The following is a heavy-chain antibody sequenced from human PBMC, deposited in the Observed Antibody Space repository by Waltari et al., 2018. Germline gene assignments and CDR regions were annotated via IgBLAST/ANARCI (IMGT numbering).Heavy chain of an antibody. D-gene: IGHD1-26*01. J-gene: IGHJ4*02. Sequence: EVQLVESGGGLVQPGGSLRLACAASGLTFSSYWMHWVRQVQGKGLGWVSRISTDGSGANYADSVQGRFTSSRDNAKNILYLQMNSLRAEDTAVYYCARGPVSGSGSYYVGDYWGQGTLVTVSS. CDR3: ARGPVSGSGSYYVGDY. CDR2: ISTDGSGA. V-gene: IGHV3-74*01. CDR1: GLTFSSYW.